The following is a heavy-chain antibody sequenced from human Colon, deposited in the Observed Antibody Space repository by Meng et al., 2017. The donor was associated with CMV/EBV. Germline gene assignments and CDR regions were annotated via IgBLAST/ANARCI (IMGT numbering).Heavy chain of an antibody. CDR1: GFSFSSYD. Sequence: GESLKISCAASGFSFSSYDMSWARQAPGKGLEWVSTISGSGGSTYYADSVKGRFIIFRDNSKNTLYLQMNSLTAEDTALYYCDGSDFWGQGTLVTVSS. J-gene: IGHJ4*02. CDR2: ISGSGGST. D-gene: IGHD6-25*01. CDR3: DGSDF. V-gene: IGHV3-23*01.